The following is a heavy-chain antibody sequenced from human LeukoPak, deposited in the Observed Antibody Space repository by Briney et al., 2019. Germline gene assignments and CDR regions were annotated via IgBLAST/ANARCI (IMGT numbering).Heavy chain of an antibody. D-gene: IGHD3-16*01. CDR2: IKHDGSEK. CDR1: GFPFDRYW. V-gene: IGHV3-7*01. Sequence: GGSLRLSCAASGFPFDRYWMSWVRLAPGKGLEWVANIKHDGSEKTFVDSVKGRFTISRDNAENSLYLQMNSLRAEDTAVYYCARQPIYEAYFDFWGQGTLVTVSS. J-gene: IGHJ4*02. CDR3: ARQPIYEAYFDF.